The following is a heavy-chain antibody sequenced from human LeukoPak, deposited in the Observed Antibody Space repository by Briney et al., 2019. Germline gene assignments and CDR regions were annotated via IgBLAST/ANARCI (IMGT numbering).Heavy chain of an antibody. CDR3: ARGAVAVGFDY. V-gene: IGHV4-59*01. CDR2: IYYSGST. D-gene: IGHD6-19*01. J-gene: IGHJ4*02. Sequence: SETLSLTCTVSGGSISSYYWSWIRQPPGKGLEWIGYIYYSGSTNYNPSLKSRVTISVDTSKNQFSLKLSSVTAADAAVYYCARGAVAVGFDYWGQGTLVTVSS. CDR1: GGSISSYY.